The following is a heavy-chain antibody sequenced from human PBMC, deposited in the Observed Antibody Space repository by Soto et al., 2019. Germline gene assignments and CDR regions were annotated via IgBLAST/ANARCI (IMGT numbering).Heavy chain of an antibody. CDR1: GFTFSSYS. D-gene: IGHD3-22*01. CDR3: ARGDYYDSSGYYTVPKGGYYYGMDV. Sequence: GGSLRLSCAASGFTFSSYSMNWVRQAPGKGLEWVSYISSSSSTIYYADTVKGRFTISRDNAKNSLYLKMNSLRDEDTVVYYCARGDYYDSSGYYTVPKGGYYYGMDVWGQGTTVTVSS. J-gene: IGHJ6*02. V-gene: IGHV3-48*02. CDR2: ISSSSSTI.